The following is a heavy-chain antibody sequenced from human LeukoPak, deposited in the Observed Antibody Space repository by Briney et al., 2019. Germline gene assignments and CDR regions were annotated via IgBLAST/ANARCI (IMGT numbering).Heavy chain of an antibody. J-gene: IGHJ2*01. CDR1: GGSISSSSYY. V-gene: IGHV4-39*01. CDR2: IYYSGST. D-gene: IGHD6-13*01. CDR3: ALTGYSSSWYSKYFDL. Sequence: SETLSLTCTVSGGSISSSSYYWGWICQPPGKGLEWIGSIYYSGSTYYNPSLKSRVTISVDTSKNQFSLKLSSVTAADTAVYYCALTGYSSSWYSKYFDLWGRGTLVTVSS.